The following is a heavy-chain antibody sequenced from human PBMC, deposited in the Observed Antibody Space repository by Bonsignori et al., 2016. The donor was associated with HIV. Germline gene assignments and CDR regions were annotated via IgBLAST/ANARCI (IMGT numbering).Heavy chain of an antibody. CDR2: VSAYNGNA. J-gene: IGHJ4*02. D-gene: IGHD1-1*01. Sequence: WVRQAPGQGLEWMGWVSAYNGNANYAQNFRGRVVMTIDTSTKTAYMELRSLRSDDTATYYCAGSGTDYWGQGTLVTVSS. CDR3: AGSGTDY. V-gene: IGHV1-18*01.